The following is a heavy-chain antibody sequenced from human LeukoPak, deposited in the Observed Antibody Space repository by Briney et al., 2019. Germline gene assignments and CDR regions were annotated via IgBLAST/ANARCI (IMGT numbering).Heavy chain of an antibody. J-gene: IGHJ4*02. V-gene: IGHV3-48*02. Sequence: GGSLRLSCAASGFTFSSYSMNWVRQAPGKGLEWVSYISSSSSTIYYADSVKGRFTISRDNAENSLYLQMNSLRDEDTAVYYCARDRGEKYYYDSSGYYNYFDYWGQGTLVTVSS. CDR1: GFTFSSYS. CDR3: ARDRGEKYYYDSSGYYNYFDY. CDR2: ISSSSSTI. D-gene: IGHD3-22*01.